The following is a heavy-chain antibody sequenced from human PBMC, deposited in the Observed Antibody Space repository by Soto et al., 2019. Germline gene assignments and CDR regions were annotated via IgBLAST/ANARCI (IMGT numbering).Heavy chain of an antibody. CDR2: IIPILGRA. V-gene: IGHV1-69*02. CDR1: GGPFSSYH. CDR3: GLVAGATSSDRFAP. D-gene: IGHD2-2*01. J-gene: IGHJ5*02. Sequence: QVQLVQSGAEVKKPGSSVKLSCKASGGPFSSYHISWVRQAPGQGLEWVGRIIPILGRANYAAHLQCRVTITADTSTSRGSVELSRLTSGATAVDCWGLVAGATSSDRFAPWGHATVVPAS.